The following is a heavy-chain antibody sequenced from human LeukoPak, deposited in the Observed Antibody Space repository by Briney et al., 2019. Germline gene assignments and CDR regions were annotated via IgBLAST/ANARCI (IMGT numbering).Heavy chain of an antibody. CDR1: GFSFSNFG. D-gene: IGHD3-16*01. J-gene: IGHJ4*02. Sequence: GGSLRLSCTTSGFSFSNFGMNWVRQAPDKGLEWLAFIRHDGSNEYSADSVKGRFTISRDNSRSTLFLQMDNLRSEDTAIYYCARDLGLFGDFDYWGQGTLVIVSS. CDR3: ARDLGLFGDFDY. CDR2: IRHDGSNE. V-gene: IGHV3-30*02.